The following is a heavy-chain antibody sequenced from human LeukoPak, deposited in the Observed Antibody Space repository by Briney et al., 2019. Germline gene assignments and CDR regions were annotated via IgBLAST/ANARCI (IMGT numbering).Heavy chain of an antibody. V-gene: IGHV3-48*01. J-gene: IGHJ4*02. CDR3: ARKYCSSTSSYTFDY. D-gene: IGHD2-2*02. CDR2: ISSSSSTI. CDR1: GFTFRSFR. Sequence: GGSLRPSGEASGFTFRSFRMNWAGKAPGKGLGGVSYISSSSSTIYYADSVKGRFTTSRDNAKNSLYLQMNSLRAEDTAVYYCARKYCSSTSSYTFDYWGQGTLVTVSS.